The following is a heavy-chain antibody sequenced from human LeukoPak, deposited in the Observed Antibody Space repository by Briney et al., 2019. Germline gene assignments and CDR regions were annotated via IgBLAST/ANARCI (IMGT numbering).Heavy chain of an antibody. D-gene: IGHD6-13*01. V-gene: IGHV1-2*02. CDR1: GYTFTSYG. CDR3: ARDFHLSGYSSSWYEGY. CDR2: INPDSGGT. Sequence: ASVKVSCKASGYTFTSYGISWVRQAPGQGLEWMGWINPDSGGTNYAQKFQGRVTMTRDTSITTAYMDLSRLRSDDTAVYYCARDFHLSGYSSSWYEGYWGQGTLVTVSS. J-gene: IGHJ4*02.